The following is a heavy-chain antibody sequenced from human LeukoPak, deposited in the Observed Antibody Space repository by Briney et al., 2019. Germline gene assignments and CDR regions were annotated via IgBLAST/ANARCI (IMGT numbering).Heavy chain of an antibody. J-gene: IGHJ4*02. D-gene: IGHD6-19*01. Sequence: GRSLRLSCAASGFTFSSYAMHWVRQAPGKGLEWVAVISYDGSNKYYADSVKGRFTSSRDNSKNTLYLQMNSLRAEDTAVYYCARGGEQWLYYFDYWGQGTLVTVSS. V-gene: IGHV3-30*04. CDR2: ISYDGSNK. CDR1: GFTFSSYA. CDR3: ARGGEQWLYYFDY.